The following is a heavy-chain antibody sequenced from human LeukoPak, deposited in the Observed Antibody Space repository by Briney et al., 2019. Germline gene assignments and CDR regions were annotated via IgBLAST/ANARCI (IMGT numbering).Heavy chain of an antibody. J-gene: IGHJ4*02. V-gene: IGHV1-2*02. D-gene: IGHD6-13*01. CDR3: ARDREVSSWYEGRDFDY. Sequence: ASVKVSCKASGYTFTGYYMHWVRQAPGQGLEWMGWINPSSGGTNYAQKFQGRVTMTRDTSISTAYMELSRLRSDDTAVYYCARDREVSSWYEGRDFDYWGQGTLVTVSS. CDR2: INPSSGGT. CDR1: GYTFTGYY.